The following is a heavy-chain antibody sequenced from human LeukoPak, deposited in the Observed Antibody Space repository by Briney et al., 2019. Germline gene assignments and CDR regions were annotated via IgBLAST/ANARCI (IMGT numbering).Heavy chain of an antibody. CDR1: GFTFSSYW. CDR3: ARDSGYGGMSTDAFDI. Sequence: GGSLRLSCAASGFTFSSYWMSWVRQAPGKGLEWVANIKQGGSEKYYVDSVKGRFTISRDNAKNSLYLQMNSLRAEDTAVYYCARDSGYGGMSTDAFDIWGQGTMVTVSS. D-gene: IGHD3-10*01. J-gene: IGHJ3*02. V-gene: IGHV3-7*01. CDR2: IKQGGSEK.